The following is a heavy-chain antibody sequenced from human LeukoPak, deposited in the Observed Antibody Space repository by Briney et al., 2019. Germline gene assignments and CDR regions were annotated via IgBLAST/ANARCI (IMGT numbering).Heavy chain of an antibody. J-gene: IGHJ3*02. D-gene: IGHD2-15*01. V-gene: IGHV3-43*02. CDR2: VSADGAKS. CDR3: AKEIDTLGTNASDI. CDR1: GFRFDDFA. Sequence: PGVSLRLSCAASGFRFDDFAMHWVRQSPGKGLEWVSLVSADGAKSYYAESVRGRFTISRDNSKNSLYLQMNTLRSEDTAFYYCAKEIDTLGTNASDIWGHGTLVTVSS.